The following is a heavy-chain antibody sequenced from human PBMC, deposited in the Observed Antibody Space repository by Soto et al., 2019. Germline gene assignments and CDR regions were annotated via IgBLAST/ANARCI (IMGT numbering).Heavy chain of an antibody. J-gene: IGHJ5*02. CDR2: INHSGST. Sequence: QVQLQQWDAGLLKPSETLSLTCAVYGGSFSGYYWSWIRQPPGKGLEWIGEINHSGSTNYNPSLKSRVTISVDTSKNQFSLKLSSVTAADTAVYYCARSPFYYYGSGSYRLSWFDPWGQGTLVTVSS. CDR1: GGSFSGYY. V-gene: IGHV4-34*01. CDR3: ARSPFYYYGSGSYRLSWFDP. D-gene: IGHD3-10*01.